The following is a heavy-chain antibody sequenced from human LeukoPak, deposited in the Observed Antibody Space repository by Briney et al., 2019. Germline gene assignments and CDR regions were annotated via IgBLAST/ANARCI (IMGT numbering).Heavy chain of an antibody. CDR2: ITGNGDSL. CDR1: GFTFDYYA. Sequence: GGSLTLSCATSGFTFDYYATHWDRQAPGEGLEWVSGITGNGDSLGYTDSVKGRFTISRDNAKNSLHLQMHSLRTEDTAFYYCTSLFPFWGQGTMVTVSS. CDR3: TSLFPF. V-gene: IGHV3-9*01. J-gene: IGHJ3*01. D-gene: IGHD6-6*01.